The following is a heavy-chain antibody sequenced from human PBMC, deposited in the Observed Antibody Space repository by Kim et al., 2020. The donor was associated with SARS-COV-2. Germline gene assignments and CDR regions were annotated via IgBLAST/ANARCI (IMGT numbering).Heavy chain of an antibody. D-gene: IGHD3-22*01. J-gene: IGHJ4*02. V-gene: IGHV1-3*01. CDR1: GYTFTSYA. CDR3: ASGYEDKLSVRPIDY. CDR2: INAGNGNT. Sequence: ASVKVSCKASGYTFTSYAMHWVRQAPGQRLEWMGWINAGNGNTKYSQKFQGRVTITRDTSASTAYMELSSLRSEDTAVYYCASGYEDKLSVRPIDYWGQGTLVTVSS.